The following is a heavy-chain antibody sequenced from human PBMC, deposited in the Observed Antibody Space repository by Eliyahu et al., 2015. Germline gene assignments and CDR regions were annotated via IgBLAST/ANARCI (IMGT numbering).Heavy chain of an antibody. CDR2: IRYDGSNK. J-gene: IGHJ4*02. D-gene: IGHD5-12*01. V-gene: IGHV3-30*02. CDR3: AKSTRMVATGYYFDY. Sequence: ESGGGVVQPGGSLRLSCAASGFTFSSYGMHWVRQAPGKGLEWVAFIRYDGSNKYYADSVKGRFTISRDNSKNTLYLQMNSLRAEDTAVYYCAKSTRMVATGYYFDYWGQGTLVTVSS. CDR1: GFTFSSYG.